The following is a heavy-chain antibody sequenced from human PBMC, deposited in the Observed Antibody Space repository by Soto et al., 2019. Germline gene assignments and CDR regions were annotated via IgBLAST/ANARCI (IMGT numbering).Heavy chain of an antibody. D-gene: IGHD6-19*01. V-gene: IGHV3-74*01. CDR2: IDNDGSSR. Sequence: EVQLVESGGGLVQPGGSLRLSCAASGFTFSSNWMHWVRQGPGKGLVWVSRIDNDGSSRDYADSVKGRFTISQDNAKNRLYLEMSSLRAEDTAVYYCATGSGWYSPDYWGQGTLVTVSS. CDR3: ATGSGWYSPDY. CDR1: GFTFSSNW. J-gene: IGHJ4*02.